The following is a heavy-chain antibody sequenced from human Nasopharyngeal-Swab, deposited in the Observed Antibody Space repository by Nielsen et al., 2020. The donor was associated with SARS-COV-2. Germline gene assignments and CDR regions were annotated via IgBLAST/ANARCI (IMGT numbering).Heavy chain of an antibody. CDR3: ARAETGYSYGYPFDY. Sequence: GGSLRLSCVASGFTFSSYGMHWVRQAPGKGLEWVAVIWYDGSNKYYADSVKGRFTISRDNSKNTLYLQMNSLRAEDTAVYYCARAETGYSYGYPFDYWGQGTLVTVSS. J-gene: IGHJ4*02. V-gene: IGHV3-33*08. D-gene: IGHD5-18*01. CDR2: IWYDGSNK. CDR1: GFTFSSYG.